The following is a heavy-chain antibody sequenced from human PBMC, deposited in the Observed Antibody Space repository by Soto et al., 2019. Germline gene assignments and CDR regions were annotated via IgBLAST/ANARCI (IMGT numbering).Heavy chain of an antibody. Sequence: EVQLVESGGGLVQPGGSLKLSCAASGFTFSGSAMHWVRQASGKGLEWVGRIRSKPNTYATAYAASVKGRFTISRDDSKSTAYLQMNSLETEDTAVYYCSRVLEVGRGLWSGYNNYYYMDVWGSGTTVTVSS. J-gene: IGHJ6*03. D-gene: IGHD3-3*01. CDR3: SRVLEVGRGLWSGYNNYYYMDV. V-gene: IGHV3-73*01. CDR2: IRSKPNTYAT. CDR1: GFTFSGSA.